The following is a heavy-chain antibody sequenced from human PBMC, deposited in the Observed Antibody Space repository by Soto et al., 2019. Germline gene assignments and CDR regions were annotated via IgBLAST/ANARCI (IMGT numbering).Heavy chain of an antibody. J-gene: IGHJ4*02. D-gene: IGHD3-10*01. CDR3: ARFPLYYGSGE. CDR1: GGTFSSYT. V-gene: IGHV1-69*02. Sequence: QVQLVQSGAEVKKPGSSVKVSCKASGGTFSSYTISWVRQAPGQGLEWMGRIIPILGIANYAQKFQGRVTXTXXKSTSTAYMELSSLRSEDTAVYYCARFPLYYGSGEWGQGTLVTVSS. CDR2: IIPILGIA.